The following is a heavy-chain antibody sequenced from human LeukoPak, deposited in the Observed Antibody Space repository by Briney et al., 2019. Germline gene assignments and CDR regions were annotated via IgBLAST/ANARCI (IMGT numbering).Heavy chain of an antibody. CDR3: TRVREGSKWWGAFDV. CDR1: GYTFGTSG. D-gene: IGHD2-15*01. J-gene: IGHJ3*01. V-gene: IGHV1-18*01. Sequence: WASVKVSCRTSGYTFGTSGISWVRQAPGQRLEGMGLISPSNGNTYYAEKVPRRVTLTTATSPRTAYMELRSLRSDDTAVYYCTRVREGSKWWGAFDVWGQGTMASVSS. CDR2: ISPSNGNT.